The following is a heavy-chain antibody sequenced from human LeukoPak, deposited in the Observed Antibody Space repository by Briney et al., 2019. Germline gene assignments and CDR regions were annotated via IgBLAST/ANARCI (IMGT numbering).Heavy chain of an antibody. V-gene: IGHV4-39*07. CDR3: ARDRVRGVIMGFDP. CDR2: IYYSGST. CDR1: GGSISSSSYY. Sequence: PSETLSLTCTVSGGSISSSSYYWGWIRQPPGKGLEWIGSIYYSGSTYYNPSLKSRVTISVDTSKNQFSLKLSSVTAADTAVYYCARDRVRGVIMGFDPWGQGTLVTVSS. J-gene: IGHJ5*02. D-gene: IGHD3-10*01.